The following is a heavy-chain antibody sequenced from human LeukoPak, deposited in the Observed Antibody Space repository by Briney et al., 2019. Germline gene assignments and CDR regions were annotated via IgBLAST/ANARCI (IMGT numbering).Heavy chain of an antibody. V-gene: IGHV4-34*01. CDR3: ARDIIAAAGTFDY. CDR2: INHSGST. J-gene: IGHJ4*02. D-gene: IGHD6-13*01. CDR1: GGSFSGYY. Sequence: SETLSLTCAVYGGSFSGYYWSWIRQPPGKGLEWIGEINHSGSTNYNPSLKSRVTISVDTSKNQFSLKLSSVTAADTAVYYCARDIIAAAGTFDYWGQGTLVTVSS.